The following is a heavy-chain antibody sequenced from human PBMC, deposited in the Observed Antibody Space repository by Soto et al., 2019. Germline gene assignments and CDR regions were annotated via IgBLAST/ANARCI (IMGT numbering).Heavy chain of an antibody. CDR1: GGSINRAGPS. D-gene: IGHD3-9*01. CDR3: ACARYYDWGLDL. J-gene: IGHJ6*02. V-gene: IGHV4-30-2*06. Sequence: SETLSLTCTVSGGSINRAGPSWGWVRQSPGKGLEWLGYSYHRGSSYYNPCLQSRVTISVDRSKAQFYLALTSVTAADTAVYFSACARYYDWGLDLWGLGTPVTVSS. CDR2: SYHRGSS.